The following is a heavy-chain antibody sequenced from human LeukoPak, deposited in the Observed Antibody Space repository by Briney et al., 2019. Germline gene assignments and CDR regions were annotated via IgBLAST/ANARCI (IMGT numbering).Heavy chain of an antibody. CDR1: GYSFTSYW. D-gene: IGHD2-21*01. Sequence: KVGESLKISCKGSGYSFTSYWISRVRQMPGKGLEWMGRIDPSDSYTNYSPSFQGHVTVSADKSISTAYLQWSSLKASDTAMYYCARLCCGGVVAIDPWGQGTLVTVSS. CDR2: IDPSDSYT. J-gene: IGHJ5*02. V-gene: IGHV5-10-1*01. CDR3: ARLCCGGVVAIDP.